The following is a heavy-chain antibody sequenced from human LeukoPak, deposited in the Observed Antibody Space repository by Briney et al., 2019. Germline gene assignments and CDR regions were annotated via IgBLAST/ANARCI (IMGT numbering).Heavy chain of an antibody. V-gene: IGHV3-13*01. D-gene: IGHD1-7*01. CDR2: IGTAADT. CDR3: ARGPIVGITETKGYFDY. Sequence: GGSLRLSCAASGFTFSSYDMHWVRQATGRGLEWVSSIGTAADTYYPGSVKGRFTISRENTENSLYLQMNSLRAGDTAVYYCARGPIVGITETKGYFDYWGQGILVTVSS. J-gene: IGHJ4*02. CDR1: GFTFSSYD.